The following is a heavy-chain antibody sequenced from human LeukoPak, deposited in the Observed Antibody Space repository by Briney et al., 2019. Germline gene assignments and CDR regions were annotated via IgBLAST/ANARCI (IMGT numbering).Heavy chain of an antibody. CDR1: GGTFSSYA. CDR3: ARRRVYCSSTSCPFDP. V-gene: IGHV1-69*13. J-gene: IGHJ5*02. CDR2: IIPIFGTA. Sequence: SVKVSCKASGGTFSSYAISWVRQAPGQGLEWMGGIIPIFGTANYAQKFQGRVTITADESTSTAYMELSSLRSEDTAVYYCARRRVYCSSTSCPFDPWGQGTLVTVSS. D-gene: IGHD2-2*01.